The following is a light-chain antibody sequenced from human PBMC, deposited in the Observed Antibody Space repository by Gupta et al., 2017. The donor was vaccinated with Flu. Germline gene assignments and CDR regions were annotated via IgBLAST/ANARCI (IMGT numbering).Light chain of an antibody. J-gene: IGKJ1*01. CDR2: AAS. V-gene: IGKV1-27*01. CDR1: QGITNY. Sequence: SPSSLSASVGDRVTITCRPSQGITNYLAWYQQKPGKVPKLLIYAASTLQSGVPSRFSGSGSGTDFTLTISSLQPEDVATYYCQKYNSAPQFGQGTKVEIK. CDR3: QKYNSAPQ.